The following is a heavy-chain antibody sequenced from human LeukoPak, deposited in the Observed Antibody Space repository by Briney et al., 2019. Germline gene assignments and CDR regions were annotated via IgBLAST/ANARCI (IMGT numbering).Heavy chain of an antibody. CDR2: IYHDGST. V-gene: IGHV4-39*07. D-gene: IGHD6-13*01. J-gene: IGHJ2*01. CDR1: GGSITITNYY. Sequence: SETLSLTCTASGGSITITNYYWGWIRQPPGKGLEWVGNIYHDGSTYYNPSLKSRVSISVDTSKNQFSLKLTSVTAADTAVYYCARVYLGGIAAAGWYFDLWGRGTLVTVSS. CDR3: ARVYLGGIAAAGWYFDL.